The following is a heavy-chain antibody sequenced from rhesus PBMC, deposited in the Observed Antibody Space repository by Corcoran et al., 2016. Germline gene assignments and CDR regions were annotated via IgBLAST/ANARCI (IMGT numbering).Heavy chain of an antibody. J-gene: IGHJ4*01. CDR2: IYGSSGST. CDR1: GGSISDDYY. V-gene: IGHV4S7*01. CDR3: ARERGDYYAYYFDY. Sequence: QVQLQESGPGLVKPSETLSLTCAVSGGSISDDYYWSWIRQPPGKGLEWIGYIYGSSGSTNYNPSLKNRVTISKDTSKNQFSLKLSSVTAADTAVYYCARERGDYYAYYFDYWGQGVLVTVSS. D-gene: IGHD3-34*01.